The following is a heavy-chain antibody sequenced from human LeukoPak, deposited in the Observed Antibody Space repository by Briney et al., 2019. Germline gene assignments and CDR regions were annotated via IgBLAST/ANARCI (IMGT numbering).Heavy chain of an antibody. CDR3: ARSSFIVAPGGYFDY. CDR2: ISFSTSTI. CDR1: GFTFSTYS. Sequence: GGSLRLSCVASGFTFSTYSMNWVRQAPGKGLEWVSYISFSTSTIYYADSVKGRFTISRDNSKNTLYLQMNSLRAEDTAVYYCARSSFIVAPGGYFDYWGQGTLVTVSS. V-gene: IGHV3-48*01. J-gene: IGHJ4*02. D-gene: IGHD5-12*01.